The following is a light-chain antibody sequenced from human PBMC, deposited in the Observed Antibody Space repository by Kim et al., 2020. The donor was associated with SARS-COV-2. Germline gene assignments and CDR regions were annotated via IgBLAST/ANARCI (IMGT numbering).Light chain of an antibody. V-gene: IGLV2-23*02. J-gene: IGLJ2*01. CDR1: SSDVGSYNV. CDR3: CSYAGSSTLI. CDR2: EVS. Sequence: GQSITSSCTGTSSDVGSYNVVSWYQQHPGKAPKLMIYEVSKRPSGVSNRFSGSKSGNTASLTISGLQAEDEADYYCCSYAGSSTLIFGGGTQLTVL.